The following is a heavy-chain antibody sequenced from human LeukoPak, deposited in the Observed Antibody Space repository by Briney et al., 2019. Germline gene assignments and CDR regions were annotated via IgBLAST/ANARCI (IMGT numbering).Heavy chain of an antibody. CDR2: INPNSGDT. Sequence: GASVKVSCKASGYSFTSNVISWVRQAPGQGLEWMGRINPNSGDTNFAQKSQGRVTMSRDTSITTAYMELTRLRSDDTAVYYCARSAGHCTNGICFTDYYMDVWGEGTTVTVSS. J-gene: IGHJ6*03. CDR1: GYSFTSNV. CDR3: ARSAGHCTNGICFTDYYMDV. D-gene: IGHD2-8*01. V-gene: IGHV1-2*02.